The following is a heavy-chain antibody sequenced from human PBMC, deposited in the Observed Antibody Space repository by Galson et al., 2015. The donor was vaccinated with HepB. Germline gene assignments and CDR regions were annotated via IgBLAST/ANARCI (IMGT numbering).Heavy chain of an antibody. V-gene: IGHV3-21*01. J-gene: IGHJ4*02. CDR1: GFIFSSYK. Sequence: SLRLSCAASGFIFSSYKMNWVRQAPGKGLEWVSSIRTSSTHISYADSVKGRFTISRDNAKSSLYLQMNSLRAEDTAVYYCAREYRYTRAWSIDYWGQGTLVTVSS. D-gene: IGHD6-19*01. CDR2: IRTSSTHI. CDR3: AREYRYTRAWSIDY.